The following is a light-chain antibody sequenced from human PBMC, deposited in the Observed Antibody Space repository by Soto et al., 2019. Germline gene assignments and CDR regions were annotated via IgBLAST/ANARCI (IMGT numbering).Light chain of an antibody. V-gene: IGKV1-5*01. Sequence: DIQMTQSPSTLSASVGDRVTITCRASQSISSWLAWYQQKPGKAPKLLIYDASNLESGVPSRFGGSGSGTEFTLTISSLHPDDLATYYCQQYNSNLNTFGQGTKLEIK. CDR2: DAS. CDR3: QQYNSNLNT. J-gene: IGKJ2*01. CDR1: QSISSW.